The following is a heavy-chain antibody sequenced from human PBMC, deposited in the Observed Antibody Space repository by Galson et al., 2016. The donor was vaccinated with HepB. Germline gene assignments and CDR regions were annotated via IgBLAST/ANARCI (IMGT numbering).Heavy chain of an antibody. Sequence: SLRLSCAASGFTFDDYAMHWVRRAPGKGLEWVSGISWNSGSIDYADSVKGRFTISRDNAKNSLYLQMNSLRGGDTAFYYCAKATSSSWAGALDIWGQGTMVTVSS. D-gene: IGHD6-13*01. CDR2: ISWNSGSI. CDR1: GFTFDDYA. CDR3: AKATSSSWAGALDI. J-gene: IGHJ3*02. V-gene: IGHV3-9*01.